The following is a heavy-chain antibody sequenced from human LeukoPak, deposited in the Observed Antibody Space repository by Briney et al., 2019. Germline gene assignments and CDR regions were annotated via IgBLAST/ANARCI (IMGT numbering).Heavy chain of an antibody. CDR2: IYYSGST. V-gene: IGHV4-59*01. D-gene: IGHD1-26*01. CDR1: GGSISSYY. Sequence: SETLSLTCTVSGGSISSYYWSWIRQPPGKGLEWIGYIYYSGSTNYNPSLKSRVTISVDTSKNQFSLKLSSVTAADTAVYYCARGKEWELPGGLDYWGQGTLVTVSS. J-gene: IGHJ4*02. CDR3: ARGKEWELPGGLDY.